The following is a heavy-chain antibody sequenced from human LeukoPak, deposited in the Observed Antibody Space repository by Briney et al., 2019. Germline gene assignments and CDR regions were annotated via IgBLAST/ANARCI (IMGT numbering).Heavy chain of an antibody. CDR1: GFTFSSYA. CDR3: AKVLLRYYCDSSGYYGLGAFDI. V-gene: IGHV3-23*01. CDR2: ISGSGGST. J-gene: IGHJ3*02. Sequence: GGSLRLSCAASGFTFSSYAMSWVRQAPGKGLEWVSAISGSGGSTYYADSVKGRFTISRDNSKNTLYLQMNSLRAEDTAVYYCAKVLLRYYCDSSGYYGLGAFDIWGQGTMVTVSS. D-gene: IGHD3-22*01.